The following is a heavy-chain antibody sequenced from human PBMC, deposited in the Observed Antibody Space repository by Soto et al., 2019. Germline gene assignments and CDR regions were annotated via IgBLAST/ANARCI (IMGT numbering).Heavy chain of an antibody. V-gene: IGHV5-51*01. Sequence: PGXSLKISGKGSGYSFTSCWLGWLRQTPVKGLQWMGIIYPGDSDTRYSPSFQGHVTISADKSISTAYLQWSSLKASDTAMYYCAIYGSGPYNTNEHPPNFDYWGQGTLVTVSS. CDR2: IYPGDSDT. J-gene: IGHJ4*02. CDR3: AIYGSGPYNTNEHPPNFDY. D-gene: IGHD3-10*01. CDR1: GYSFTSCW.